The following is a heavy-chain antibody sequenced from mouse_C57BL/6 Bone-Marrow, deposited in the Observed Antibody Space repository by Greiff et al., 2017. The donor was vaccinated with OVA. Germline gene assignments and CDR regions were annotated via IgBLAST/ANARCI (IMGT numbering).Heavy chain of an antibody. CDR2: IYPGSGNT. CDR1: GYTFTDYY. CDR3: ARERGQHGLLLDY. V-gene: IGHV1-76*01. J-gene: IGHJ2*01. Sequence: VQLQQSGAELVRPGASVKLSCKASGYTFTDYYINWVKQRPGQGLEWIARIYPGSGNTYYNEKFKGKATLTAEKSSSTAYMQLRSLTSEDSAVCFCARERGQHGLLLDYWGQGTTLTVSS. D-gene: IGHD3-2*01.